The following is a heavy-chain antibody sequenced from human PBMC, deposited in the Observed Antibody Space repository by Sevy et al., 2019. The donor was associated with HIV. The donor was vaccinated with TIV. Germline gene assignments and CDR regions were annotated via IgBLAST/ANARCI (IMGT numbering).Heavy chain of an antibody. CDR3: ARAQQITMLVVIGGLYFDF. Sequence: GGSLRLSCATSGFTFSSNWMTWVRQAPGKGLEWVANVKQDMSEKYYADSVKGPFTISRDNAKNSLYLEMNSLRAEDTAVYYGARAQQITMLVVIGGLYFDFWGQGTLVTVSS. CDR2: VKQDMSEK. V-gene: IGHV3-7*01. J-gene: IGHJ4*02. D-gene: IGHD3-22*01. CDR1: GFTFSSNW.